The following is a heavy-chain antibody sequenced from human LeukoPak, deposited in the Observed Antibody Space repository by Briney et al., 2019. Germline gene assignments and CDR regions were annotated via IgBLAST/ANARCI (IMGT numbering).Heavy chain of an antibody. D-gene: IGHD2-2*01. CDR2: ISSSSSTI. V-gene: IGHV3-48*01. CDR1: GLTFSDYS. J-gene: IGHJ6*02. Sequence: GGSLRLSCAASGLTFSDYSMNWVRQAPGKGLEWVSYISSSSSTIYYADSVKGRFTISRDNAKNSLYLQMNSLRAEDTAVYYCARDGCSSTSCYSYYYYGMDVWGQGTTVTVSS. CDR3: ARDGCSSTSCYSYYYYGMDV.